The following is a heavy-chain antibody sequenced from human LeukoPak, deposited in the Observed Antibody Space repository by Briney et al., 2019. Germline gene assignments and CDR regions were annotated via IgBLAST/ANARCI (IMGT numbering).Heavy chain of an antibody. J-gene: IGHJ4*02. Sequence: PSETLSLTCTVPGGSISRYYWSWIRQPPWTGLEWIGYIYYTGRADYNPSLKSRVSMSVDTSKNQFSLRVNSMTAADTAVYYCARGDFWSGAPTDWGQGTLVTVSS. CDR1: GGSISRYY. V-gene: IGHV4-59*01. D-gene: IGHD3-3*01. CDR3: ARGDFWSGAPTD. CDR2: IYYTGRA.